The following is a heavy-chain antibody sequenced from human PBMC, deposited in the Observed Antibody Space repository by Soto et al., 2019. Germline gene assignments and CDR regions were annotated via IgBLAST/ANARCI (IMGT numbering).Heavy chain of an antibody. Sequence: QVQLQQWGAGLLKPSETLSLTCAVYGGSFSGYYWSWIRQPPGKGLEWIGEINHSGSTNYNPSLKRRVIISVDTSKNQFSLKLSSVTAADTAVYYCARAPVWGGDHSPDTELSYMDVWGKGTTVTVSS. CDR3: ARAPVWGGDHSPDTELSYMDV. V-gene: IGHV4-34*01. CDR1: GGSFSGYY. J-gene: IGHJ6*03. CDR2: INHSGST. D-gene: IGHD5-18*01.